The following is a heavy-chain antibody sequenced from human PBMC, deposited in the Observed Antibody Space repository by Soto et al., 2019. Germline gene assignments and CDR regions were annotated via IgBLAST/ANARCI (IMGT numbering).Heavy chain of an antibody. Sequence: SETLSLTCTVSGGSISSGGYYWSWIRQHPGKGLEWIGYIYYSGSTYYNPSLKSRVTISVDTSKNQFSLKLSSVTAADTAVYYCARAGYYDFWSGYSVFDYWGQGTLVTVSS. V-gene: IGHV4-31*03. CDR2: IYYSGST. CDR3: ARAGYYDFWSGYSVFDY. J-gene: IGHJ4*02. CDR1: GGSISSGGYY. D-gene: IGHD3-3*01.